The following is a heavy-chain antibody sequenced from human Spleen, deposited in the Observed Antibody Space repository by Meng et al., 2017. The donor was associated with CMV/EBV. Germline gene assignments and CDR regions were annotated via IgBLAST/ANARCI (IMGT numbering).Heavy chain of an antibody. CDR1: GYTFTNFG. V-gene: IGHV1-18*01. CDR2: ISPYNGDT. D-gene: IGHD2-2*02. Sequence: ASVKVSCKTSGYTFTNFGITWVRQAPGQGLEWMGWISPYNGDTEYAQKFQGRVTMTRDTSISTAYMELSSLRSDDTAVYFCASGFCSSTNCYSEIDYFDHWGQGTLVTVSS. CDR3: ASGFCSSTNCYSEIDYFDH. J-gene: IGHJ4*02.